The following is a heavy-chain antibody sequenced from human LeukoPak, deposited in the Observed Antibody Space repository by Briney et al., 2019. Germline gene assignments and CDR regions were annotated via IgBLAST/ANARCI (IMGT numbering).Heavy chain of an antibody. J-gene: IGHJ4*02. CDR1: GGSISSYY. V-gene: IGHV4-59*01. CDR2: IYYGGST. D-gene: IGHD2-15*01. Sequence: SETLSLTCTVSGGSISSYYWSWIRQPPGKGLEWIGYIYYGGSTNYNPSLKSRVTISVDTSKNQFSLKLSSVTAADTAVYYCARAQYCSGGSCYLRWRLGALDYWGQGTLVTVSS. CDR3: ARAQYCSGGSCYLRWRLGALDY.